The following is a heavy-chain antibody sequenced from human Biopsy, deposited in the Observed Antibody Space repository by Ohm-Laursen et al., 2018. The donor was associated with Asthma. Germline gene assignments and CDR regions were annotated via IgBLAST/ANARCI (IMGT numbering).Heavy chain of an antibody. V-gene: IGHV3-23*01. J-gene: IGHJ5*02. CDR2: ISGSSIII. CDR3: ARDESFSMASGSWFDP. CDR1: GFNFGNYA. D-gene: IGHD2/OR15-2a*01. Sequence: SLRLSCAASGFNFGNYAVAWVRQAPGKGLEWVSTISGSSIIIHYGGSVKGRFTISRDNSKNTMYLVMNSLRPEDTAVYYCARDESFSMASGSWFDPWGQGTLVTVSS.